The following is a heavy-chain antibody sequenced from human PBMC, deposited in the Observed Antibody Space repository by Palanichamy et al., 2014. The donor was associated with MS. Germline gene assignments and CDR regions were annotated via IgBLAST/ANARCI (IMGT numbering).Heavy chain of an antibody. CDR2: IIPVFGTA. CDR3: ARDLQRGDSGYDNALTGY. Sequence: QVQLVQSGAEVKKPGSSVKVSCKASGGPFSSHAISWVRQAPGQGLEWMGGIIPVFGTANYAQKFQGRVTVTADSSTGTVYMELSSLRTEDTAMYYCARDLQRGDSGYDNALTGYWGQGTLITVSS. CDR1: GGPFSSHA. V-gene: IGHV1-69*01. D-gene: IGHD5-12*01. J-gene: IGHJ4*02.